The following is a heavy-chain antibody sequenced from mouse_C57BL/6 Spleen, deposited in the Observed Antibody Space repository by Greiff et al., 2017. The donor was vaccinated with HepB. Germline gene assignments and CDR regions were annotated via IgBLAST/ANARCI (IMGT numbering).Heavy chain of an antibody. Sequence: VQLQQSGAELARPGASVKMSCKASGYTFTSYTMHWVKQRPGQGLEWIGYINPSSGYTKYNQKFKDKATLTADKSSSTAYMQLSSLTSEDSAVYYCARGEITTVFDYWGQGTTLTVSS. CDR1: GYTFTSYT. D-gene: IGHD1-1*01. J-gene: IGHJ2*01. CDR3: ARGEITTVFDY. V-gene: IGHV1-4*01. CDR2: INPSSGYT.